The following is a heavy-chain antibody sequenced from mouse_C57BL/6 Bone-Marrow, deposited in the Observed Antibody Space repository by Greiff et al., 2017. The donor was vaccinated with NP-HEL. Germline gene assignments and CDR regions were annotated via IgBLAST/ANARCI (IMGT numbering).Heavy chain of an antibody. J-gene: IGHJ2*01. Sequence: EVQVVESGAELVRPGASVKLSCTASGFNIKDAYMHWVKQRPEQGLEWIGWIDPENGDTEYASKFQGKATITADTSSNTAYLQLSSLTSEDTAVYYCTKGLRRSYYCDYWGQGTTLTVSS. V-gene: IGHV14-4*01. CDR3: TKGLRRSYYCDY. CDR1: GFNIKDAY. D-gene: IGHD2-4*01. CDR2: IDPENGDT.